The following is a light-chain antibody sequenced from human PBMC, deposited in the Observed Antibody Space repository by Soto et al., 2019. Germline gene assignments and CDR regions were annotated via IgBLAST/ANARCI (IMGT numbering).Light chain of an antibody. CDR3: LQDYTYPLT. V-gene: IGKV1-6*01. CDR1: QGVGND. CDR2: AGS. Sequence: AIPLTQSPFSLSASVGDTVTITCRASQGVGNDLSWYRQRPGKAPQLVIYAGSKSHSGVSSRFSGSGSGTDFVLTILDLQPDDLATYFFLQDYTYPLTFVGGTKLES. J-gene: IGKJ4*01.